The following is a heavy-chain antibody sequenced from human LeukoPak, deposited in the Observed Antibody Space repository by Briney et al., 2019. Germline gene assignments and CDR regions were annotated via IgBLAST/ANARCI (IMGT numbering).Heavy chain of an antibody. CDR1: GFTFDDYS. D-gene: IGHD1-1*01. V-gene: IGHV3-43*01. Sequence: GGSLRLSCAASGFTFDDYSMHWVRRAPGKGLEWVSLISWDGGSTYYADSVKGRFTISRDNSKNSLYLQMNSLRTEDTALYYCAKDLGTTGPMDAFDIWGQGTVVTVSS. CDR3: AKDLGTTGPMDAFDI. CDR2: ISWDGGST. J-gene: IGHJ3*02.